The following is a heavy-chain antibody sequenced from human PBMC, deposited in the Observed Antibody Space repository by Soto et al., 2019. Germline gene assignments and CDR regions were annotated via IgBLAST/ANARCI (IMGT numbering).Heavy chain of an antibody. CDR2: ISSSGSTI. J-gene: IGHJ4*02. V-gene: IGHV3-11*01. D-gene: IGHD4-17*01. Sequence: GGSLRLSCAASGFTFSDYYMSWIRQAPGKGLEWVSYISSSGSTIYYADSVKGRFTISRDNAKNSLYLQMNSLRAEDTAVYYCASANYGDYVPYFDYWGQGTLVTVSS. CDR1: GFTFSDYY. CDR3: ASANYGDYVPYFDY.